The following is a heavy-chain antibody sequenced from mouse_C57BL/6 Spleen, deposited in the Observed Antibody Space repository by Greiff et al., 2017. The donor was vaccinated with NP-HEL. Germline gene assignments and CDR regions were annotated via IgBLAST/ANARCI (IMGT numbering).Heavy chain of an antibody. CDR3: AFSNDGYSSIYAMDY. V-gene: IGHV1-64*01. Sequence: VQLQQPGAELVKPGASVKLSCKASGYTFTSYWMHWVKQRPGQGLEWIGMIHPNSGSTNYNEKFKSKATLTVDKSSSTAYMQLSSLTSEDSAVYYCAFSNDGYSSIYAMDYWGQGTSVTVSS. J-gene: IGHJ4*01. CDR1: GYTFTSYW. CDR2: IHPNSGST. D-gene: IGHD2-3*01.